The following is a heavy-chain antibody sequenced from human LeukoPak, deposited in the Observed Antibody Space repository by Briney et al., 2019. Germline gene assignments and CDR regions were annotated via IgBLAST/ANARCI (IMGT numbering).Heavy chain of an antibody. CDR1: GFTFSNYW. Sequence: GGSLRLSCEGSGFTFSNYWMGWVRQAPGKGLQWVANIKTEGSEKYYVDSVKGRFTISRDNAKNSLYLQMNSLRAEDTAVYYCASTTLAGSRDVWGQGTTVTVSS. J-gene: IGHJ6*02. CDR2: IKTEGSEK. V-gene: IGHV3-7*01. D-gene: IGHD3-3*02. CDR3: ASTTLAGSRDV.